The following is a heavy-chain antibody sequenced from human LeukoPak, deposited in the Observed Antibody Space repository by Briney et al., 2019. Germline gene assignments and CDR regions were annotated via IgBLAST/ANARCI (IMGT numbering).Heavy chain of an antibody. CDR2: ISPSVGTT. CDR1: GYTFTSYY. D-gene: IGHD3-10*01. V-gene: IGHV1-46*01. Sequence: GASVKVCCKASGYTFTSYYIHWVRQAPGQGLEWMGIISPSVGTTTYAQKFEGRVTMTRDTSTTTVYIELRSLRSEDTAVYYCARIGDYGSGSEGFDPWGQGTLVTVSS. J-gene: IGHJ5*02. CDR3: ARIGDYGSGSEGFDP.